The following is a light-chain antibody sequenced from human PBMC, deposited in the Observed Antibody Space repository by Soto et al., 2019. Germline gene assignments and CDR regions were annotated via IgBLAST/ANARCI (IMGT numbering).Light chain of an antibody. Sequence: QSVLTQPASVSGSPGQSITISFTGTSSDVGGYNYVSWYQQHPGKAPKLMIYDVSNRPSGVSNRFSGSKSGNTASLTISGLQDEDEADYYCSSYTSSSTNVFGTGTKLTVL. CDR1: SSDVGGYNY. CDR2: DVS. CDR3: SSYTSSSTNV. J-gene: IGLJ1*01. V-gene: IGLV2-14*01.